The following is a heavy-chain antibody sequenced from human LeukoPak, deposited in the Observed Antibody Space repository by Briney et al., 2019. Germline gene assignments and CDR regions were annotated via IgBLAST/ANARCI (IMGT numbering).Heavy chain of an antibody. CDR3: ARHAYVVNPFDS. D-gene: IGHD2-21*01. J-gene: IGHJ4*02. Sequence: SETLSLTCTVSGHYMNSDYWSWIRQPPGKGLEWIGYIYYTGNTNYNPSLKSRATISVYTSKNQFSLRLNSVTAADTAVYYCARHAYVVNPFDSWGQGTLVIISS. V-gene: IGHV4-59*08. CDR1: GHYMNSDY. CDR2: IYYTGNT.